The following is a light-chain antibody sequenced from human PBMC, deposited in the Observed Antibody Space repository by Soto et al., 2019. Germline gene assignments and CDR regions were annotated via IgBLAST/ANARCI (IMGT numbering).Light chain of an antibody. CDR2: EVI. J-gene: IGLJ2*01. CDR3: CSYAGSHVV. CDR1: SSDIGTYDY. Sequence: QSVLTQPASVSGSPGQSITISCTGTSSDIGTYDYVSWYQQHPGKAPKLMIYEVINRPSGISNRFSGSKSGNTASLTISGLQAEDEADYYCCSYAGSHVVFGGGTQLTVL. V-gene: IGLV2-14*01.